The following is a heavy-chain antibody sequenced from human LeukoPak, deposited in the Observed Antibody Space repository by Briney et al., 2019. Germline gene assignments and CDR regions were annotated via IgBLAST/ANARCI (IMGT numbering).Heavy chain of an antibody. Sequence: GGSLRLSCAASGFIFSSYWMSWVRQAPGKGLEWVANIKQDGSEKYYVDSVKGRFTISRDNAKNSLYLQMNSLRAEDTAVYYCARGPQTLSRYDPSTGYYNPPFDYWGRGIVVTVSS. CDR3: ARGPQTLSRYDPSTGYYNPPFDY. V-gene: IGHV3-7*01. D-gene: IGHD3-9*01. CDR2: IKQDGSEK. CDR1: GFIFSSYW. J-gene: IGHJ4*02.